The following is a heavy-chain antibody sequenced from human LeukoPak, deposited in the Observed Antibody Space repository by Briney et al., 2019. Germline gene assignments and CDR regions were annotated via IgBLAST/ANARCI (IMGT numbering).Heavy chain of an antibody. CDR2: IYYSGST. V-gene: IGHV4-30-4*08. D-gene: IGHD1-26*01. Sequence: SETLSLTCTVSGGSICSGDYYWSWIRQPPGKGLEWIGYIYYSGSTYYNPSLKSRVTISVDTSKNQFSLKLSSVTAADTAVYYCARLSGSYYPDYWGQGTLVTVSS. CDR3: ARLSGSYYPDY. J-gene: IGHJ4*02. CDR1: GGSICSGDYY.